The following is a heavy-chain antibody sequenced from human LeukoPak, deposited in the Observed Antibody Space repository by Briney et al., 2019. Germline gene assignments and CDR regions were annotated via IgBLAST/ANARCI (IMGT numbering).Heavy chain of an antibody. V-gene: IGHV4-34*01. CDR2: INHSGST. Sequence: PSETLSLTCAVYGGSFSGYYRSWIRQPPGKGLEWIGEINHSGSTNYNPSLKSRVTISVDTSKNQFSLKLSSVTAADTAVYYCALFYGSGDPYYYGMDVWGQGTTVTVSS. D-gene: IGHD3-10*01. J-gene: IGHJ6*02. CDR3: ALFYGSGDPYYYGMDV. CDR1: GGSFSGYY.